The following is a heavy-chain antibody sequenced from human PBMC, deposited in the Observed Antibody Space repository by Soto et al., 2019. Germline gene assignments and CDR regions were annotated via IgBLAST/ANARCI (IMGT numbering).Heavy chain of an antibody. CDR2: IKHDGSEK. Sequence: EVQLVESGGGLVQPGGSLRLSCTASGFTFSSYWMSWVRQAPGKGLEWVANIKHDGSEKNYVDSVKGRFTISTDNAKNSVFLQMNSLRAEYTAVYYCARQGGRRTYYYYYGMDVWGQVTKVTVSS. D-gene: IGHD3-16*01. J-gene: IGHJ6*02. V-gene: IGHV3-7*01. CDR1: GFTFSSYW. CDR3: ARQGGRRTYYYYYGMDV.